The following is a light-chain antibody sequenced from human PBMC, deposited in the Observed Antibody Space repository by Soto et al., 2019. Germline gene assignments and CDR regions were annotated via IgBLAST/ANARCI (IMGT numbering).Light chain of an antibody. V-gene: IGLV2-14*01. CDR1: SGDIGANNY. Sequence: QSVLTQPAAVSGSPGQSITISCSGTSGDIGANNYVSWYQQHPGKAPKPMIFDVRNRPSGVSDRFSGSKSGNTASLTISGLQADDEAHYYCSSYTVSNSGVFGGGTKVTVL. J-gene: IGLJ3*02. CDR2: DVR. CDR3: SSYTVSNSGV.